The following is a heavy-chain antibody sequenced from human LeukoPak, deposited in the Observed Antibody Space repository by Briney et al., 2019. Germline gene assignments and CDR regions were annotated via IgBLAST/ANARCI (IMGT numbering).Heavy chain of an antibody. CDR3: ARNGDYDFWSYYYYMDV. CDR2: INSDVSST. D-gene: IGHD3-3*01. CDR1: GFTFSSYW. V-gene: IGHV3-74*01. J-gene: IGHJ6*03. Sequence: PGGSLRLSYAASGFTFSSYWMHWVRQAPGKGLVWVSRINSDVSSTSYADSVKGRFTISRDNAKNTLYLQMNSLRAEDTAVYYCARNGDYDFWSYYYYMDVWGKGTLVTVSS.